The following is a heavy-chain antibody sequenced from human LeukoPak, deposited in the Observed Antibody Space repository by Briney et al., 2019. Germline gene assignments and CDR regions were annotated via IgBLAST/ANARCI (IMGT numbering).Heavy chain of an antibody. CDR3: AHRRDSSGGDYFHY. Sequence: GPSPSNPIQTLTPTCTFSGFSLSTSGVGVGWIRQPPGKALARLALIYLNDDKRYSPSLKSRLTITKDTSKNQLVLTMTNMDPVDTATYYCAHRRDSSGGDYFHYWGQGTLVTVSS. V-gene: IGHV2-5*01. D-gene: IGHD3-22*01. CDR2: IYLNDDK. J-gene: IGHJ4*02. CDR1: GFSLSTSGVG.